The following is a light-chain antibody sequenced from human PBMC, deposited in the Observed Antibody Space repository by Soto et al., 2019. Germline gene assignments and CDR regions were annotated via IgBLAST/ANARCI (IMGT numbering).Light chain of an antibody. V-gene: IGKV1D-13*01. J-gene: IGKJ4*01. CDR2: DAS. CDR1: QAISDA. CDR3: QQFRYSST. Sequence: AFQLTQSPSSLSASVGDRVTITCRASQAISDAIAWYQQAPGKAPQLLIFDASTLQSGVPSRFSGSGSGTDFTLTISSLQPKDFATYYCQQFRYSSTFGGRTKVEMK.